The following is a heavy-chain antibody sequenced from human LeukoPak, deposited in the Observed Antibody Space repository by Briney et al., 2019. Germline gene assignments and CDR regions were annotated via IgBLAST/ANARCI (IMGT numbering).Heavy chain of an antibody. J-gene: IGHJ4*02. CDR1: GASITSYH. D-gene: IGHD5-18*01. CDR2: IYITGST. Sequence: SETLSLTCTVSGASITSYHWSWIRQSAGKGLEWIGRIYITGSTNYNPSLKSRVTMSIDTSKNQFSLRVSSVTAADTAVYYCARDGLYTSGYSYFDYWGQGTLVSLSS. V-gene: IGHV4-4*07. CDR3: ARDGLYTSGYSYFDY.